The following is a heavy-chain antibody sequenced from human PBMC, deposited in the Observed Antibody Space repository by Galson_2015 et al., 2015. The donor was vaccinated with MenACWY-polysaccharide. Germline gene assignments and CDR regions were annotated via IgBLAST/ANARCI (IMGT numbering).Heavy chain of an antibody. V-gene: IGHV3-74*01. CDR1: GFSFSSYW. CDR3: ARGGGEGFR. D-gene: IGHD3-16*01. CDR2: IDPDGTTT. Sequence: SLRLSCAASGFSFSSYWMHWVRQVPGKGLAWISQIDPDGTTTEYADSVEGRFTISRDNAKNTLYLQLNSLRAEDLGIYYCARGGGEGFRWGQGSLVTVSS. J-gene: IGHJ4*02.